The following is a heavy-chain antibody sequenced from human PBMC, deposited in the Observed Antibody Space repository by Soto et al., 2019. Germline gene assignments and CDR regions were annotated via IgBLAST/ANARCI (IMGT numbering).Heavy chain of an antibody. D-gene: IGHD3-9*01. V-gene: IGHV3-23*01. Sequence: EVQLLESGGGLVQPGGSLSLSCAASGFTFSSYAMSWVRQAPGKGLEWVSAISGSGGSTYYADSVKGRFTISRDNSKNTLYLQMNSLRAEDTAVYYCAKVDILTGYYTYFDYWGQGTLVTVSS. J-gene: IGHJ4*02. CDR2: ISGSGGST. CDR3: AKVDILTGYYTYFDY. CDR1: GFTFSSYA.